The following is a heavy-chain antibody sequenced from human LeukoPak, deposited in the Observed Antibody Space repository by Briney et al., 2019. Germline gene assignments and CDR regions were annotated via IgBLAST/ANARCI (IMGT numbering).Heavy chain of an antibody. Sequence: GASVKVFCKASGYTFTSYDINWVRQATGQGLEWMGWMNPNSGNTGYAQKFQGRVTMTRNTSISTAYMELSSLRSEDTAVYYCARGDPLMYYYYYGMDVWGQGTTVTVSS. D-gene: IGHD2-8*01. CDR1: GYTFTSYD. CDR2: MNPNSGNT. J-gene: IGHJ6*02. CDR3: ARGDPLMYYYYYGMDV. V-gene: IGHV1-8*01.